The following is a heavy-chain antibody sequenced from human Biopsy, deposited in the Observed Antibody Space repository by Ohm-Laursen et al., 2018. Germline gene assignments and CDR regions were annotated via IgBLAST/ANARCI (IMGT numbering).Heavy chain of an antibody. CDR1: GASVKTSGYF. CDR3: VREPKTGTAEAWYFDL. CDR2: ISYNERT. J-gene: IGHJ2*01. D-gene: IGHD3-9*01. Sequence: SDTLSLTCSVSGASVKTSGYFWAWIRQRPGKGLEWIGYISYNERTHYNPSLTSRLAISFDTSNNRISLQLRSVSVADTAVYYCVREPKTGTAEAWYFDLWGRGSPATVPS. V-gene: IGHV4-31*03.